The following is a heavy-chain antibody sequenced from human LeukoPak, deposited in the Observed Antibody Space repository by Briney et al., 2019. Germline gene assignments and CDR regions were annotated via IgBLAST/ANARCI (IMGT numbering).Heavy chain of an antibody. Sequence: SETLSLTCTVSGYSISSGYYWGWIRQPAGKGLEWIGRISSSGSTNYNPSLKSRVTISVDTSKNQFPLKLSSVTAADTVVYFCARGPYSYDSSGAFDIWGQGTMVTVSS. J-gene: IGHJ3*02. V-gene: IGHV4-38-2*02. D-gene: IGHD3-22*01. CDR1: GYSISSGYY. CDR2: ISSSGST. CDR3: ARGPYSYDSSGAFDI.